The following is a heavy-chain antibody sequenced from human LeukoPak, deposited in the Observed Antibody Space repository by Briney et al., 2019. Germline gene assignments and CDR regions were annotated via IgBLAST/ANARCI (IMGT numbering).Heavy chain of an antibody. CDR1: GFTFSSSA. Sequence: GGPLRLSYAASGFTFSSSAMSWDRQAPGKGLEWVSAISNNGGYTYYADSVQGRFTISRDNSKSTLCLQMNSLRAEDTAVYYCAKQLGYCSDGSCYFPYWGQGTLVTVSS. CDR3: AKQLGYCSDGSCYFPY. J-gene: IGHJ4*02. CDR2: ISNNGGYT. V-gene: IGHV3-23*01. D-gene: IGHD2-15*01.